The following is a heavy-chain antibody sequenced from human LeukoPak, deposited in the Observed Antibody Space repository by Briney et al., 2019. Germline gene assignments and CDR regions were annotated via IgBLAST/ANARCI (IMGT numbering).Heavy chain of an antibody. J-gene: IGHJ4*02. V-gene: IGHV3-21*01. CDR3: ARSYTVYYDILTGYYTEWYFDY. Sequence: RGSLRLSCAASGFTFSSYSMNWVRQAPGKGLEWVSSISSSSSYIYYADSVKGRFTISRDNAKNSLYLQMNSLRAEDTAVYYCARSYTVYYDILTGYYTEWYFDYWGQGTLVTVSS. D-gene: IGHD3-9*01. CDR1: GFTFSSYS. CDR2: ISSSSSYI.